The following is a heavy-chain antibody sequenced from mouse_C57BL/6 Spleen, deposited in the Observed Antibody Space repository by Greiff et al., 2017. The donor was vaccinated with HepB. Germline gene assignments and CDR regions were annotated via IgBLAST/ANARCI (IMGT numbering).Heavy chain of an antibody. D-gene: IGHD3-2*02. CDR2: IYPSDSET. J-gene: IGHJ2*01. V-gene: IGHV1-61*01. CDR1: GYTFTSYW. Sequence: QVQLQQPGAELVRPGSSVKLSCKASGYTFTSYWMDWVKQRPGQGLEWIGNIYPSDSETHYNQKFKDKATLTVYKSSSTAYMQLSSLTSEDSAVYYCARGEAGDYFDYWGQGTTLTVSS. CDR3: ARGEAGDYFDY.